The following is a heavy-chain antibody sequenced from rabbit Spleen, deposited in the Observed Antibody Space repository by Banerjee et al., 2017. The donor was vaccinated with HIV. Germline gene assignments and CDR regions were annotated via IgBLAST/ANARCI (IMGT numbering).Heavy chain of an antibody. CDR1: GFDFSAYG. D-gene: IGHD1-1*01. CDR3: TRDSGSGPYIDGYFNL. Sequence: QLEESGGGLVQPGGSLKLSCKASGFDFSAYGLTWVRQAPGKGLEWIGYIDPLFDNTYYASWVNGRFTISRHNAQNTLYLQLNSLTAADTATYFCTRDSGSGPYIDGYFNLWGQGTLVTVS. V-gene: IGHV1S7*01. J-gene: IGHJ4*01. CDR2: IDPLFDNT.